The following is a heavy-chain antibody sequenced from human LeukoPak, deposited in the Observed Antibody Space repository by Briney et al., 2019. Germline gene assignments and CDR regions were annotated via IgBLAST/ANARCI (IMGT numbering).Heavy chain of an antibody. Sequence: SETLSLTCTVSGGSVSSSIYYWGWIRQPPGKGLEWIGSIYYRGSTSYNPSPKRRVTISVDTSKNQFSLNLTSATAADTAVYYCASRNDILTGYVFDFWGQGTLVTVSS. CDR3: ASRNDILTGYVFDF. CDR2: IYYRGST. D-gene: IGHD3-9*01. CDR1: GGSVSSSIYY. J-gene: IGHJ4*02. V-gene: IGHV4-39*01.